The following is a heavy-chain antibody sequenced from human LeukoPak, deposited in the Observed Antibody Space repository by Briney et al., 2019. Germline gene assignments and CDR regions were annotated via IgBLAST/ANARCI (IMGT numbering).Heavy chain of an antibody. V-gene: IGHV4-39*01. Sequence: PSETLSLTCTVSGGSISSYYWGWIRQPPGKGLEWIGSIYYSGSTYYNPSLKSRVTISVDTSKNQFSLKLSSVTAADTAVYYCARSTYDFWSGYYSHFGYWGQGTLVTVSS. CDR2: IYYSGST. D-gene: IGHD3-3*01. J-gene: IGHJ4*02. CDR1: GGSISSYY. CDR3: ARSTYDFWSGYYSHFGY.